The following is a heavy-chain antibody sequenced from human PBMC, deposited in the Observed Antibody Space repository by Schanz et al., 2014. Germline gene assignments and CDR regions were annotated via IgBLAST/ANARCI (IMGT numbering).Heavy chain of an antibody. J-gene: IGHJ3*02. V-gene: IGHV4-28*07. CDR1: GYSINTSDW. CDR3: ASKGLTTDAFDI. Sequence: QVQLQESGPGLVKPSDTLSLTCAVSGYSINTSDWWGWIRQPPGKGLEWIGYIYYSGSTYYNPSLKSRATSSVATSKNQFSLKLRSVTAVDTAVYYCASKGLTTDAFDIWGQGTMVTVSS. D-gene: IGHD2-8*01. CDR2: IYYSGST.